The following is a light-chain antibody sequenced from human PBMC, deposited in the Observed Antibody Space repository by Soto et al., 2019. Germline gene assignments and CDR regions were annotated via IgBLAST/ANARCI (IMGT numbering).Light chain of an antibody. CDR2: DAY. V-gene: IGKV3-11*01. CDR3: QQRHMSPIT. Sequence: VVLTQSPVTLSLSPGERATLSLRASQSFRGLLAWYQQKPGQAPRLLIYDAYNRATGIPPRFSGSGSGTDFTLTISSLENEDSAVYYCQQRHMSPITFGHGTRLEIK. CDR1: QSFRGL. J-gene: IGKJ5*01.